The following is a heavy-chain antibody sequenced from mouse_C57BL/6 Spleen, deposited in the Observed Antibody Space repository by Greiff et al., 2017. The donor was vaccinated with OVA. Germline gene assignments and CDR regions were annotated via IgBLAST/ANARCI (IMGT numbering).Heavy chain of an antibody. CDR3: APITTVNNYFDY. J-gene: IGHJ2*01. V-gene: IGHV1-82*01. D-gene: IGHD1-1*01. Sequence: QVQLQQPGPELVKPGASVKISCKASGYAFSSYWMHWVKQRPGKGLEWIGRIYPGDGDTNYNGKFKGKATLTADKSSSTAYMQLSSLTSEDSAVYFCAPITTVNNYFDYWGQGTTLTVSS. CDR1: GYAFSSYW. CDR2: IYPGDGDT.